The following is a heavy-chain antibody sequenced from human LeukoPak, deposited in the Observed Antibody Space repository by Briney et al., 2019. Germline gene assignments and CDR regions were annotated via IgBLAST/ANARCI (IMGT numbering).Heavy chain of an antibody. Sequence: SETLSLTCTVSGGSISSYYWSWIRQPPGKGLEWIGYNSYSGSTNYNPSLKSRVTISLETSKNQFSLKLSSVTAADTAVYYCAQNWGSYAFDIWGQGTMVTVSS. D-gene: IGHD7-27*01. CDR2: NSYSGST. J-gene: IGHJ3*02. CDR1: GGSISSYY. CDR3: AQNWGSYAFDI. V-gene: IGHV4-59*01.